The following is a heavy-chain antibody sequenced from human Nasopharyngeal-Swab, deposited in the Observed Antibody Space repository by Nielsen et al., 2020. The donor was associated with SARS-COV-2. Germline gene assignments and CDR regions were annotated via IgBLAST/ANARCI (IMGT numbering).Heavy chain of an antibody. D-gene: IGHD5-24*01. Sequence: ASVKVSCKASGYTFTSYAMHWVRQAPGQRLEWMGWINAGSGNTKYSQKFQGRVTITRDTSASTAYMELSSLRSEDTAVYYCARDLDGSGDYWGQGTLVTVSS. CDR3: ARDLDGSGDY. CDR1: GYTFTSYA. CDR2: INAGSGNT. V-gene: IGHV1-3*01. J-gene: IGHJ4*02.